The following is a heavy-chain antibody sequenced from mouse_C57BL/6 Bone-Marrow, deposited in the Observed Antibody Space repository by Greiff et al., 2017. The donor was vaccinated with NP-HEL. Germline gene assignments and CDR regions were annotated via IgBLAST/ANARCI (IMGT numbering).Heavy chain of an antibody. V-gene: IGHV1-72*01. D-gene: IGHD2-4*01. J-gene: IGHJ4*01. CDR2: IDPNSGGT. Sequence: KEPGAELVKPGASVKLSCKASGYTFTSYWMHWVKQRPGRGLEWIGRIDPNSGGTKYNEKFKSKATLTVDKPSSTAYMQLSSLTSEDSAVYYCARSGKGNDYDAYAMDYWGQGTSVTVSS. CDR3: ARSGKGNDYDAYAMDY. CDR1: GYTFTSYW.